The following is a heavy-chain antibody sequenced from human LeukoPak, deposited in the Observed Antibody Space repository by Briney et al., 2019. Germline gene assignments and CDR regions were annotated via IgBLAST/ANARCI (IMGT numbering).Heavy chain of an antibody. Sequence: SETLSLTFAVYGGSFSGYYWSWIRQPPGKGLEWIGEINHSGSTNYNPSLKSRVTISVDTSKNQFSLKLSSVTAADTAVYYCARDRKGAAAASYKWFDPWGQGTLVTVSS. CDR3: ARDRKGAAAASYKWFDP. V-gene: IGHV4-34*01. J-gene: IGHJ5*02. CDR1: GGSFSGYY. CDR2: INHSGST. D-gene: IGHD6-13*01.